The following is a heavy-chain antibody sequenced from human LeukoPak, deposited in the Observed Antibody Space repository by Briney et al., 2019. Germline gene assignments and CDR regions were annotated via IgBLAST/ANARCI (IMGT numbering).Heavy chain of an antibody. J-gene: IGHJ6*03. D-gene: IGHD6-13*01. Sequence: GASVKVSCKASGYTFTSYYMHWVRQAPGQGLEWMGIINPSGGSTSYAQKFQGRVTMTRDTSTSTVYMELSSLRSEDTAVYYCARNQQLGPYYYYYMDVWGKGTTVTISS. V-gene: IGHV1-46*01. CDR1: GYTFTSYY. CDR2: INPSGGST. CDR3: ARNQQLGPYYYYYMDV.